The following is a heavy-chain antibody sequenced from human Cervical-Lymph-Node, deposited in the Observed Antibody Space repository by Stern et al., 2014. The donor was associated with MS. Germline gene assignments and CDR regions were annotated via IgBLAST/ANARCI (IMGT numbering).Heavy chain of an antibody. CDR1: GFTFSSYG. V-gene: IGHV3-33*01. CDR2: IWYDE. J-gene: IGHJ4*02. Sequence: VQLVESGGGVVQPGRSLRLSCAASGFTFSSYGMHWVRQAPGKGLEWVAVIWYDEYYADSVKGRFTISRDNSKNTLYLQMNSLRAEDTAVYYCARGEEEYCTNGVCFYFDYWGQGTLVTVSS. CDR3: ARGEEEYCTNGVCFYFDY. D-gene: IGHD2-8*01.